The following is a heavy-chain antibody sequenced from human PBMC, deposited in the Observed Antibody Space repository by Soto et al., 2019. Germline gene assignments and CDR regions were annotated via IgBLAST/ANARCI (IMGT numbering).Heavy chain of an antibody. V-gene: IGHV1-69*01. CDR1: GVTFSSYA. CDR3: ARDFPSSSSDP. J-gene: IGHJ5*02. CDR2: IIPIFGTA. Sequence: QVQLVQSGAEVKKPGSSLKVSCKASGVTFSSYAITWVRQAPGQGLEWMGGIIPIFGTANYAQKFQGRVTITADESLTTAYMELSSLRYEDTAVYYCARDFPSSSSDPWGQGTMVTVSS.